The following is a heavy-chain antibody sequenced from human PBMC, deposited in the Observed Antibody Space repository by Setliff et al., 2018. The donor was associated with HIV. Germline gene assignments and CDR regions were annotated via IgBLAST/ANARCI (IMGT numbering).Heavy chain of an antibody. CDR1: GYMFTNYD. CDR3: ARGYCSSSSCFGLWYFDL. CDR2: MNPKSANR. D-gene: IGHD2-2*01. J-gene: IGHJ2*01. Sequence: GASVKVSCKASGYMFTNYDIHWVRRAAGQGLEWMGWMNPKSANRGYAQKFQGRVTLARNTSASTIYMELKNLRSDDTGVYYCARGYCSSSSCFGLWYFDLWGRGTLVTVSS. V-gene: IGHV1-8*01.